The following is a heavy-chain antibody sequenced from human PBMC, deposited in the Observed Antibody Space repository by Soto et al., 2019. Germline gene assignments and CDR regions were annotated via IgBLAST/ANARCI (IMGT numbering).Heavy chain of an antibody. V-gene: IGHV3-21*01. J-gene: IGHJ4*02. CDR3: ARLRGYFDSSGLYMDF. CDR2: ISSTGSII. D-gene: IGHD3-22*01. CDR1: GFTFSGYG. Sequence: GGSLRLSCEASGFTFSGYGINWVRQAPGRGLEWVSSISSTGSIIYYADSVRGRFTISRDNARNSLYLQMNSLGAEDTAVYYCARLRGYFDSSGLYMDFWGQGALVTVSS.